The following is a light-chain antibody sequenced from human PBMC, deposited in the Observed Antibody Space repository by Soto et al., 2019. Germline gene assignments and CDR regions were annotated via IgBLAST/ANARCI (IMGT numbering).Light chain of an antibody. V-gene: IGKV1-5*03. CDR2: KAS. J-gene: IGKJ1*01. Sequence: DIQMTQSPSTLSASVGDRVTITCRASQSISSWLAWYQQKPGTAPKLLIYKASTLQGGVPSRFSGSGSGTDFTLTITSLQPDDSATYYCQQYNDNWTFGQGTKVEIK. CDR1: QSISSW. CDR3: QQYNDNWT.